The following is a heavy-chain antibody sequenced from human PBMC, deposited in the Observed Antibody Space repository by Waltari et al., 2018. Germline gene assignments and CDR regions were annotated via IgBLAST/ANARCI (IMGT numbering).Heavy chain of an antibody. CDR2: MYYGGST. CDR3: ARELHCDIWSGLHYYYYMDV. CDR1: VGSISRYY. D-gene: IGHD3-3*01. V-gene: IGHV4-59*01. J-gene: IGHJ6*03. Sequence: QVQLQESGPGLVKPSETLSLTCTVSVGSISRYYCSWLRQPPGTGLEWIGYMYYGGSTHYNPTLSNRVTIPGDASKNQFSPKRSSVTAADTAVYYCARELHCDIWSGLHYYYYMDVWGKGTTVTVSS.